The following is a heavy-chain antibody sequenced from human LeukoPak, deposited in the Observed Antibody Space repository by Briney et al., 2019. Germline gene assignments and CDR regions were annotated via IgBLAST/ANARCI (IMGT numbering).Heavy chain of an antibody. V-gene: IGHV3-21*01. CDR3: ARDLLLPTVTFSLDY. CDR1: GFTFSSYS. D-gene: IGHD4-17*01. Sequence: GGSLRLSCAASGFTFSSYSMNWVRQAPGKGLEWVSSISSSSSYIYYADSVKGRFTISRDNAKNSLYLQMNSLRAEDTAVYYCARDLLLPTVTFSLDYWGQGTLVTVSS. J-gene: IGHJ4*02. CDR2: ISSSSSYI.